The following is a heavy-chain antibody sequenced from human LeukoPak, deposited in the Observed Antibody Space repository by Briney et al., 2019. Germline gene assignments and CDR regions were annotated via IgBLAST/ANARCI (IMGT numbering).Heavy chain of an antibody. Sequence: SETLSLTCAVSGGSISSSNWWSWVRQPPGKGLEWIGEIYHSGSTNYNPSLKSRVTIPVDKSKNQFSLKLSSVTAADTAVYYCLCSSGYFEDYWGQGTLVTVSS. V-gene: IGHV4-4*02. D-gene: IGHD3-22*01. J-gene: IGHJ4*02. CDR2: IYHSGST. CDR1: GGSISSSNW. CDR3: LCSSGYFEDY.